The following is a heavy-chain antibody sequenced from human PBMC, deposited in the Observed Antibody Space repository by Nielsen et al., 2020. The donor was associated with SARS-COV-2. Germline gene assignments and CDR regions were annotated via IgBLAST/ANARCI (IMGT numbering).Heavy chain of an antibody. V-gene: IGHV3-23*01. Sequence: GESLKISCAASGFTFSSYAMSWVRQAPGKGLEWVSAISGSGGSTYYADSVKGRFTISRDNSKNTLYLQMNSLRAEDTAVYYCAKEVLSYDILTGYDYWGQGTLVTVSS. J-gene: IGHJ4*02. CDR3: AKEVLSYDILTGYDY. D-gene: IGHD3-9*01. CDR2: ISGSGGST. CDR1: GFTFSSYA.